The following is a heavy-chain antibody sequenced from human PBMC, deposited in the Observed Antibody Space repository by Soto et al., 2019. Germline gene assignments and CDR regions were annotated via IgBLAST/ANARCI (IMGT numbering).Heavy chain of an antibody. J-gene: IGHJ4*02. CDR1: GGSISNHY. CDR3: TRANWYSEY. Sequence: QVQLQESGPGLVKPWETLSLTCSVSGGSISNHYWSWIRQPPGKGLEWIGYIYYNGNTNYNPSLNSRVTMSVDTSRNQISLKLTTVTAADTAVYYCTRANWYSEYWGQGTLVTVS. CDR2: IYYNGNT. D-gene: IGHD7-27*01. V-gene: IGHV4-59*11.